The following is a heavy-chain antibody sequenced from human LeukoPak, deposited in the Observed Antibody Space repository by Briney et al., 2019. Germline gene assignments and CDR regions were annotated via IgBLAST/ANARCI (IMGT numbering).Heavy chain of an antibody. V-gene: IGHV3-7*03. CDR3: AKDDVPSNWGALGLYDY. J-gene: IGHJ4*02. D-gene: IGHD7-27*01. CDR1: GFTFSSYW. CDR2: IKQDGSEK. Sequence: GGSLRLSCAASGFTFSSYWMSWVRQAPGKGLEWVANIKQDGSEKYYVDSVKGRFTISRENAKNSLYLQMNSLRAEDTAVYYCAKDDVPSNWGALGLYDYWGQGTLVTVSS.